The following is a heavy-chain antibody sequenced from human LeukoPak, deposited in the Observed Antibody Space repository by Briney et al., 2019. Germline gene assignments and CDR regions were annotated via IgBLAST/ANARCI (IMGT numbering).Heavy chain of an antibody. V-gene: IGHV4-34*01. CDR1: GGSFSGYY. CDR3: ARDSILGTTADY. D-gene: IGHD1-14*01. Sequence: SETLSLTCAVYGGSFSGYYWSWIRQPPGKGLEWIGSIYYSGSTYYNPSLKSRVTISVGTSKNQFSLKLSSVTAADTAVYYCARDSILGTTADYWGQGTLVTVSS. CDR2: IYYSGST. J-gene: IGHJ4*02.